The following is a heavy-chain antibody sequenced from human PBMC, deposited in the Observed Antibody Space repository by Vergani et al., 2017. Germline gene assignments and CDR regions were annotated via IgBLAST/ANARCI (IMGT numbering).Heavy chain of an antibody. J-gene: IGHJ4*02. CDR1: GFSFGDYA. Sequence: EMQLVESGGGLVPPGRSLRLSCAASGFSFGDYAMTWVRQAPGKGLEWVAFIRNKAYGGTTEYAASVKGRFTISRDDSKRLAYLQVSGLKTEDTAVYFCSRGRGYSFGYSDYWGQGTLVTVSS. V-gene: IGHV3-49*04. CDR2: IRNKAYGGTT. D-gene: IGHD5-18*01. CDR3: SRGRGYSFGYSDY.